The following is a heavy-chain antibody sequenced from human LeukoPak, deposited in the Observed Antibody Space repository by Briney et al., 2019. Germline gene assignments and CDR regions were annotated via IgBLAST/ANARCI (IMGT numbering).Heavy chain of an antibody. CDR2: ISYDGNNK. Sequence: GGSLRLSCAASGFSFSGYGMHWVRQAPGKGLEWVAVISYDGNNKYYADSVKGRFTISRDNSKNTLYLQMNSLRAEDTAVYYCAKASLTGYQLGPFDYWGQGTLVTVSS. V-gene: IGHV3-30*18. D-gene: IGHD3-9*01. J-gene: IGHJ4*02. CDR1: GFSFSGYG. CDR3: AKASLTGYQLGPFDY.